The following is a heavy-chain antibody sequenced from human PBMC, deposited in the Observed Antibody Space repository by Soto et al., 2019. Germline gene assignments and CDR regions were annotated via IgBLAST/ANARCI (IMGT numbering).Heavy chain of an antibody. J-gene: IGHJ5*01. Sequence: QVQLVESGGGVVQPGTSPRLTCADSGFTFSRNGMHWVRQAPGKGLEWVALVSYDGSKKYYVDSVKGRFTISRDNSENTLYLQMNSLRAEDTAVYYCARWVGGSMSDNSGKYDSWGQGTLVTVSS. CDR2: VSYDGSKK. CDR3: ARWVGGSMSDNSGKYDS. V-gene: IGHV3-30*03. D-gene: IGHD3-22*01. CDR1: GFTFSRNG.